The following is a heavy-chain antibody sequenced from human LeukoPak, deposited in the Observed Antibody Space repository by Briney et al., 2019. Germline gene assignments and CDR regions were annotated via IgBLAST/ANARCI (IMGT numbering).Heavy chain of an antibody. J-gene: IGHJ5*02. Sequence: PGGSLRLSCAASGFTVSSSYMTWVRQAPGKGLEWVSVIRSGGSTVYADSVKGRFTISRDNAKNSLYLQMNSLRAEDTAVYYCARASSPGWFDPWGQGTLVTVSS. CDR1: GFTVSSSY. CDR3: ARASSPGWFDP. V-gene: IGHV3-53*03. CDR2: IRSGGST.